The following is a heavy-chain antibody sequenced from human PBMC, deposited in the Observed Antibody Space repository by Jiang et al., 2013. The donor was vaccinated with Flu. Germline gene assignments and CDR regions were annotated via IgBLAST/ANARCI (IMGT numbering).Heavy chain of an antibody. D-gene: IGHD6-19*01. J-gene: IGHJ4*02. CDR2: GNGNX. Sequence: GNGNXKYSQKFQGRVTITRDTSASTAYMELSSLRSEDTAVYYCARGIAVADPSFDYWGQGTLVTFSS. CDR3: ARGIAVADPSFDY. V-gene: IGHV1-3*01.